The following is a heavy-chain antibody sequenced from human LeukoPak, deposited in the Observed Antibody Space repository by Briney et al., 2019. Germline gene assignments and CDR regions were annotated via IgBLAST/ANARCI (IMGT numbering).Heavy chain of an antibody. CDR1: GFTFSNYW. V-gene: IGHV3-48*04. CDR2: ISGSSSTI. J-gene: IGHJ5*02. CDR3: ARQRGNWFDL. Sequence: GGSLRLSCAASGFTFSNYWMTWVRQAPGKGLEWVSYISGSSSTIYYADSVKGRFSISRDNAENSLYLQMNSLRAEDTAVYYCARQRGNWFDLWGQGTLVTVSS. D-gene: IGHD3-10*01.